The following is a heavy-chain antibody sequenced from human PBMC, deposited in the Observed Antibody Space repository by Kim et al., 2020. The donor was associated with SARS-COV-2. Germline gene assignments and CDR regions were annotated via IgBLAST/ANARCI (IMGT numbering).Heavy chain of an antibody. Sequence: RFTISRDNSKNTLYLQMNSLRAGDTAVYYCAKDRARILPVWRRNDAFDIWGQGTMVTVSS. CDR3: AKDRARILPVWRRNDAFDI. J-gene: IGHJ3*02. D-gene: IGHD5-12*01. V-gene: IGHV3-23*01.